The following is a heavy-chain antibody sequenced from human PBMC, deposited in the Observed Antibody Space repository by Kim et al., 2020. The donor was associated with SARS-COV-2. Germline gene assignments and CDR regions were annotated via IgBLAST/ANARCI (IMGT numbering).Heavy chain of an antibody. CDR2: ISGSGGST. CDR3: AKAWTYYYDSSGYYYAHREGPIDY. D-gene: IGHD3-22*01. CDR1: GFTFSSYA. J-gene: IGHJ4*02. Sequence: GGSLRLSCAASGFTFSSYAMSWVRQAPGKGLEWVSAISGSGGSTYYADSVKGRFTISRDNSKNTLYLQMNSLRAEDTAVYYCAKAWTYYYDSSGYYYAHREGPIDYWGQGTLVTVSS. V-gene: IGHV3-23*01.